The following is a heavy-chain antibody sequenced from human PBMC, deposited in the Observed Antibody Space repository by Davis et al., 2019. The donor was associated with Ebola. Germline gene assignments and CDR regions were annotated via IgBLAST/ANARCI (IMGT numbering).Heavy chain of an antibody. V-gene: IGHV3-33*06. J-gene: IGHJ6*02. CDR2: IWYDGSNK. D-gene: IGHD2-15*01. Sequence: GESLKISCAASGFTFSSYGMHWVRQAPGKGLEWVAVIWYDGSNKYYADSVKGRFTISRDNAKNSLYLQMNSLRDEDTAVYYCAKRGPRGNYGMDVWGQGTTVTVSS. CDR1: GFTFSSYG. CDR3: AKRGPRGNYGMDV.